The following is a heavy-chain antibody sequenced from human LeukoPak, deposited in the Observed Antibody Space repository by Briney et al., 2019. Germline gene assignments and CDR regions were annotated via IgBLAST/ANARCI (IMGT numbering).Heavy chain of an antibody. J-gene: IGHJ3*02. V-gene: IGHV4-30-2*02. CDR1: GDSISSGTYS. Sequence: SETLSLTCAVSGDSISSGTYSWTWIRQPPGKGLEWIGFISHSGSTYYNPSLKSRVTMSVDRSENQFSLKLSSVTAADTAVYYCAIGDTRGNDIWGQGTMVTVSS. D-gene: IGHD1-26*01. CDR2: ISHSGST. CDR3: AIGDTRGNDI.